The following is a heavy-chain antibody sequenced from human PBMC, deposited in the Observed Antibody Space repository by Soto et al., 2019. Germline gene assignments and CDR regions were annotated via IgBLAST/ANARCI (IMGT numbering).Heavy chain of an antibody. CDR2: INPNSGGT. J-gene: IGHJ6*02. CDR3: ARGLLGSSLYGMDV. D-gene: IGHD2-15*01. Sequence: GASVKVSCKASGYTFTGYYMHWVRQAPGQGLEWMGWINPNSGGTNYAQKFQGWVTMTRDTSISTAYMELSRLRSDDTAVYYCARGLLGSSLYGMDVWGQGTTVTSP. CDR1: GYTFTGYY. V-gene: IGHV1-2*04.